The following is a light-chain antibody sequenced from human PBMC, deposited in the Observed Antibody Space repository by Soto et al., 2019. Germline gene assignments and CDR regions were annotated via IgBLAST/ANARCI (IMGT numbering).Light chain of an antibody. CDR1: SSDVGGYNY. CDR3: SSYTSSSTLV. V-gene: IGLV2-14*01. J-gene: IGLJ1*01. Sequence: QSALTQPPSVSGSPGQSVTISCTGTSSDVGGYNYVSWYQQHPGKAPKLMIYEVSNRPSGVSHRFSGSKSGNTASLTISGLQAEDEADYYCSSYTSSSTLVFGTGTKVTVL. CDR2: EVS.